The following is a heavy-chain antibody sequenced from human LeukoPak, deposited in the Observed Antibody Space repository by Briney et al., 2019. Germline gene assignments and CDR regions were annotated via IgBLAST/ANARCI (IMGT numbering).Heavy chain of an antibody. CDR1: GFTFSSHA. J-gene: IGHJ4*02. V-gene: IGHV3-23*01. Sequence: PGGSLRLSCAASGFTFSSHAMSWVRQTPGKGLEWVSAISGSGGSTYSADSVKGRFTISRDNSKNTLYLQMNSLRAEDTAVYYCASRAYYYDSSGPNHKIDYWGQGTLVTVSS. D-gene: IGHD3-22*01. CDR2: ISGSGGST. CDR3: ASRAYYYDSSGPNHKIDY.